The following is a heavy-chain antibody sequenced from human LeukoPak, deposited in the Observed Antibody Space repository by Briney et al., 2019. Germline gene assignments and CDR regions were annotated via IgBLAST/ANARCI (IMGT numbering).Heavy chain of an antibody. V-gene: IGHV3-33*06. Sequence: PGGSLRLSCAASGFTFSRNGMHWVRQGPGKGLEWVSVIWYDGSDKYYADSVKGRFTISRDNSNNTLYLQMNSLRAEDTAVYYCAKRGEGCSGSSCLYWYFDLWGRGTLVTVSS. D-gene: IGHD2-15*01. CDR2: IWYDGSDK. CDR1: GFTFSRNG. J-gene: IGHJ2*01. CDR3: AKRGEGCSGSSCLYWYFDL.